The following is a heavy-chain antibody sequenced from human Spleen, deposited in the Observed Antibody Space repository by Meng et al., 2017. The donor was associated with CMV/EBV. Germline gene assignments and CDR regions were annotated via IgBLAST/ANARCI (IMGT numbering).Heavy chain of an antibody. V-gene: IGHV1-18*01. CDR3: ARGPYEAYDYVWGSYSSNWFDP. D-gene: IGHD3-16*02. J-gene: IGHJ5*02. Sequence: QVQLGQAGAVVKKSGASVKVSCKASGYTFTGYGISGVRQAPGQGLEWMGWISAYNGNTNYAQKLQGRVTMTTDTSTSTAYMELRSLRSDDTAVYYCARGPYEAYDYVWGSYSSNWFDPWGQGTLVTVSS. CDR2: ISAYNGNT. CDR1: GYTFTGYG.